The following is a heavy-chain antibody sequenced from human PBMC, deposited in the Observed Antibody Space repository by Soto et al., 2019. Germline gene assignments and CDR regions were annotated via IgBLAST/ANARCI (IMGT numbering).Heavy chain of an antibody. CDR3: AKVTFSGDYYYSYGLDV. J-gene: IGHJ6*02. V-gene: IGHV3-30*18. Sequence: GGSLRLSCAASGFTSSAYGMHWVRQAPGKWLEWVAVISYDGSNKYYADSVKGRFTISRDNSKNTLYLQMNSLRAEDTAVYFCAKVTFSGDYYYSYGLDVWGQGXTVTVS. CDR1: GFTSSAYG. CDR2: ISYDGSNK. D-gene: IGHD1-26*01.